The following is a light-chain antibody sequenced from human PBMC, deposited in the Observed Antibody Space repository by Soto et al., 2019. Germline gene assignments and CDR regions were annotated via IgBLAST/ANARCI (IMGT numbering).Light chain of an antibody. J-gene: IGKJ1*01. V-gene: IGKV1-39*01. CDR3: QQSYSTPT. Sequence: DIQLTQSPSSLSASVGDRVTMTCRARQSMSIYLNWYQHKPGKAPKLLIYAASNLQSGVPSRFSGCGSGTDFTLTISSLQVEDFATYYCQQSYSTPTFGQGTRVETK. CDR2: AAS. CDR1: QSMSIY.